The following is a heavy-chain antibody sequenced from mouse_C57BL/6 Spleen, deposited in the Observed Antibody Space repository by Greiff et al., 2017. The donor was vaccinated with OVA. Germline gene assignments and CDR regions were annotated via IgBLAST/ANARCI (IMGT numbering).Heavy chain of an antibody. CDR1: GYSFTGYY. V-gene: IGHV1-42*01. CDR2: INPSTGGT. D-gene: IGHD2-4*01. J-gene: IGHJ2*01. CDR3: ARKDYDYDGFDY. Sequence: EVQLQQSGPELVKPGASVKISCKASGYSFTGYYMNWVKQSPEKSLEWIGEINPSTGGTTYNQKFKAKATLTVDKSSSTAYMQLKSLTSEDSAVYYCARKDYDYDGFDYWGQGTTLTVSS.